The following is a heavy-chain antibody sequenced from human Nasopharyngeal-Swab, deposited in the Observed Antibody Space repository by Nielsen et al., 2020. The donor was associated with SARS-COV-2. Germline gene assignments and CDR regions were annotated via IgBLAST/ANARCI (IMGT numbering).Heavy chain of an antibody. CDR2: INPSGGST. Sequence: ASEKVSCKASGYTFTSYHMHWVRQAPGQGLEWMGIINPSGGSTSYAQKFQGRITMTRDTSTSTVYMELSSLRSEDTAVYYCARDWWIQVWLFDYWGQGTLVTVSS. CDR1: GYTFTSYH. J-gene: IGHJ4*02. V-gene: IGHV1-46*01. D-gene: IGHD5-18*01. CDR3: ARDWWIQVWLFDY.